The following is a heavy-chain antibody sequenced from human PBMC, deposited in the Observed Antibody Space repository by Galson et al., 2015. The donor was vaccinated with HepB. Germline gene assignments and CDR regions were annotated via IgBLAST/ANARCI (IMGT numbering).Heavy chain of an antibody. CDR3: FGEGGY. D-gene: IGHD3-3*01. CDR1: GFTFSTYA. J-gene: IGHJ4*02. CDR2: IRGKPNNYTT. Sequence: SLRLSCAASGFTFSTYAIHWVRQAPRKGLEWVGHIRGKPNNYTTAHAASVKGRFTISRDDSATTAYLQMSTLRTEDTAVYYCFGEGGYWGQGTLVTVSS. V-gene: IGHV3-73*01.